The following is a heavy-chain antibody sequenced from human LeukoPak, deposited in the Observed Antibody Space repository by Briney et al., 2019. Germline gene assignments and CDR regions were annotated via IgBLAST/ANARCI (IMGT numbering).Heavy chain of an antibody. CDR3: ARFLSGSYYGFDY. V-gene: IGHV4-59*01. CDR1: GGSISSYY. D-gene: IGHD1-26*01. CDR2: IYYSGST. J-gene: IGHJ4*02. Sequence: SETLSLTCTVSGGSISSYYWSWIRQPPGKGLEWIGYIYYSGSTNYNPSLKSRVTISVDTSKNQFSLKLSSVTAADTAVYCCARFLSGSYYGFDYWGQGTLVTVSS.